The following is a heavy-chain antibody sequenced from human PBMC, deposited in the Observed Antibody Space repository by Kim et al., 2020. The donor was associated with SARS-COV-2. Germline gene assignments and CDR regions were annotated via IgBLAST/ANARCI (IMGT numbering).Heavy chain of an antibody. V-gene: IGHV4-39*01. CDR3: ARRASYPGRVVDYYGMDV. J-gene: IGHJ6*02. CDR1: GGSISSSSYY. CDR2: IYYSGST. Sequence: SETLSLTCTVSGGSISSSSYYWGWIRQPPGKGLEWIGSIYYSGSTYYNPSLKSRVTISVDTSKNQFSLKLSSVTAADTAVYYCARRASYPGRVVDYYGMDVWGQGTTVTVSS. D-gene: IGHD2-21*01.